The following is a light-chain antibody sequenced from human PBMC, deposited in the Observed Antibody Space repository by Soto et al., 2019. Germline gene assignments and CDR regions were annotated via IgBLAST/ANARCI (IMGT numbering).Light chain of an antibody. CDR3: PQADRFPHT. CDR1: QNIDNW. V-gene: IGKV1-12*01. Sequence: DIPMTQSPSFVSASIGDRLTITCRASQNIDNWLAWYQQKPGKAPKLLISGATTLQTGVPSRFSGSGSGTEFTLTISSLQPEDFATYYCPQADRFPHTFGQGTKLEIK. CDR2: GAT. J-gene: IGKJ2*01.